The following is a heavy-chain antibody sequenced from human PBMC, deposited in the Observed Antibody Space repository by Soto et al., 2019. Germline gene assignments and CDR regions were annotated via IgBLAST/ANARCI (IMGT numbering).Heavy chain of an antibody. J-gene: IGHJ6*02. CDR3: AKRRDYSDGFPNYYYGMDV. CDR2: ISGSGGST. CDR1: GFTFSSYA. V-gene: IGHV3-23*01. Sequence: EVQLLESGGGLVQPGGSLSLSCAASGFTFSSYAMSWVRQAPGKGLEWVSAISGSGGSTYYADSVKGRFTISRDNSKNPLYLQMNSLRAEDTAVYYCAKRRDYSDGFPNYYYGMDVWGQGTTVTVSS. D-gene: IGHD5-18*01.